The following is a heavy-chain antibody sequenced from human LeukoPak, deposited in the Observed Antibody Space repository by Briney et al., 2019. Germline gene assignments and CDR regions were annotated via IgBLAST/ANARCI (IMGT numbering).Heavy chain of an antibody. J-gene: IGHJ5*02. CDR3: ARLHLSSWYWFDP. D-gene: IGHD6-13*01. CDR1: GSSFTSYW. V-gene: IGHV5-10-1*01. Sequence: GAPLQISCECAGSSFTSYWIRWGRQLPGKGEEWVGSIYPSDSYPNYSPSFQGHVTISADKSISTAYLQWSSLKASDTAMYYCARLHLSSWYWFDPWGQGTLVTVSS. CDR2: IYPSDSYP.